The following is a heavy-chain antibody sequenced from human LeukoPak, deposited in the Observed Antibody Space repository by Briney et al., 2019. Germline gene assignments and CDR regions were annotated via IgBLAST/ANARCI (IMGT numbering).Heavy chain of an antibody. Sequence: SETLSLTCTVSGYSISSGYYWGWIRQPPGKGLEWTGSIYHSGSTYYNPSLKSRVTISVDTSKNQFSLKLSSVTAADTAVYYCARARNGYNYYYWGQGTLVTVSS. CDR2: IYHSGST. CDR3: ARARNGYNYYY. CDR1: GYSISSGYY. J-gene: IGHJ4*02. V-gene: IGHV4-38-2*02. D-gene: IGHD5-24*01.